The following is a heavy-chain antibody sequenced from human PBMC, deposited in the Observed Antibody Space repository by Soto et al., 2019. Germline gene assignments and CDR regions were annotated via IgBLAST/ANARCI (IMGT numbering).Heavy chain of an antibody. CDR3: ARVRYYVDAFDI. CDR2: IWFDGSNE. Sequence: QVQLVESGGGVVQPGRSLRLSCAASGFTFSSYGMHWVRQAPGKGLEWVAVIWFDGSNEYYADSVKGRFTISRDNSKNTLYLQMNSLRAEDTAVYYCARVRYYVDAFDIWGQGTMVTVSS. V-gene: IGHV3-33*01. D-gene: IGHD3-10*02. CDR1: GFTFSSYG. J-gene: IGHJ3*02.